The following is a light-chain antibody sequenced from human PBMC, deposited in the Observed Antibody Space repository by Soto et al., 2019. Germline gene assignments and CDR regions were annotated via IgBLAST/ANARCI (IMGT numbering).Light chain of an antibody. J-gene: IGKJ1*01. CDR2: WAS. CDR3: QQYYSVPPWT. CDR1: QSVLFSSNNKNY. Sequence: DIVMTQSPDSLAVSLGERATINCKSSQSVLFSSNNKNYLAWYQQKPGQPPKLLIYWASTRESGVPDRFSGSGSGTDFTLTVRSLQAEDVGVYYCQQYYSVPPWTFGQGTKVEIK. V-gene: IGKV4-1*01.